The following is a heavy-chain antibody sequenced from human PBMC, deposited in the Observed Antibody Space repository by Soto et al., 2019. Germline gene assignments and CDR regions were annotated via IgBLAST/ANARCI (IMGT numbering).Heavy chain of an antibody. CDR2: ISFAGNNK. CDR3: ARDRQKALVVVAATGGFDY. V-gene: IGHV3-30*04. Sequence: QVQLVESGGGVVQPGRSLRLSCAVSGFTFSSCSMHWVRQDPDMGLEWVAFISFAGNNKYYADSVKGRFTISRDNSNNMLYLEMNSLRPDDTAVYYCARDRQKALVVVAATGGFDYWGQGTPVTVSS. J-gene: IGHJ4*02. CDR1: GFTFSSCS. D-gene: IGHD2-15*01.